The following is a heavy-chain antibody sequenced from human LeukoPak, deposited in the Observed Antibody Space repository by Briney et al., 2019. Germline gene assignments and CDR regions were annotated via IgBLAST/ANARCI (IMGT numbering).Heavy chain of an antibody. CDR3: AREGGYYYGSGSYSYYFDY. V-gene: IGHV1-2*02. D-gene: IGHD3-10*01. CDR1: GYTFTSYD. J-gene: IGHJ4*02. CDR2: INPNSGGT. Sequence: ASVKVSCKASGYTFTSYDINWVRQAPGQGLEWMGWINPNSGGTNYAQKFQGRVTMTRDTSISTAYMELSRLRSDDTAVYYCAREGGYYYGSGSYSYYFDYWGQGTLVTVSS.